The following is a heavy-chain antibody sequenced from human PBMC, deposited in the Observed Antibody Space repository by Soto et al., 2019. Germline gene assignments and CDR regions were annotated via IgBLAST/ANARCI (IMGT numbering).Heavy chain of an antibody. D-gene: IGHD6-19*01. V-gene: IGHV3-48*01. CDR3: ARERQWLVLPFEY. CDR2: ISSSSSTI. CDR1: GFTFSSYS. J-gene: IGHJ4*02. Sequence: GGSLRLSCAASGFTFSSYSMSWVRQAPGKGLEWVSYISSSSSTIYYADSVKGRFTISRDNAKNSLYLQMNSLRAEDTAVYYCARERQWLVLPFEYWGQGTLVTLSS.